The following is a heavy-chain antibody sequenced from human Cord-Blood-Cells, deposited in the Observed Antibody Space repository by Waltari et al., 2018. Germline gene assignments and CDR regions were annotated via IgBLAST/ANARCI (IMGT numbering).Heavy chain of an antibody. D-gene: IGHD1-26*01. CDR2: INHNGST. CDR1: GGSFSGYY. V-gene: IGHV4-34*01. Sequence: QVQLQQWGAGLLKPSETLSLTCAVYGGSFSGYYWSWIRQPPGKGLEWIGEINHNGSTNYNPTLKRRVTISVDTSKNQFSLKLSSVTAADTAVYYCARSHGRRFSYVIVGATYYFDYWGQGTLVTVSS. J-gene: IGHJ4*02. CDR3: ARSHGRRFSYVIVGATYYFDY.